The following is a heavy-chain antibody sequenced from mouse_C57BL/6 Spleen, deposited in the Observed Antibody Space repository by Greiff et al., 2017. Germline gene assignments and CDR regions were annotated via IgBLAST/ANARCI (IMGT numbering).Heavy chain of an antibody. J-gene: IGHJ2*01. V-gene: IGHV1-55*01. CDR1: GYTFTSYW. D-gene: IGHD1-1*01. CDR2: IYPGSGST. CDR3: ARDGTTVVARFDY. Sequence: VQLQQPGAELVKPGASVKMSCKASGYTFTSYWITWVKQRPGQGLEWIGDIYPGSGSTNYNEKFKSKATLTVDTSSSTAYMQLSSLTSEDSSVXYCARDGTTVVARFDYWGQGTTLTVSS.